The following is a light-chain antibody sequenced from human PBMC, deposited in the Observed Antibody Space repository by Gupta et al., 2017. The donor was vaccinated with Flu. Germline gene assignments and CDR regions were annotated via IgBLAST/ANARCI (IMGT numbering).Light chain of an antibody. J-gene: IGKJ3*01. Sequence: ERATLSCRASPSVTNYLAWYQQKPGQAPRLLIYGASNRATGIPARLSGSASGTDFTLTISSLEPEDFAVYYCQQRNVWPPVTFGPGTKVDVK. CDR3: QQRNVWPPVT. CDR2: GAS. CDR1: PSVTNY. V-gene: IGKV3-11*01.